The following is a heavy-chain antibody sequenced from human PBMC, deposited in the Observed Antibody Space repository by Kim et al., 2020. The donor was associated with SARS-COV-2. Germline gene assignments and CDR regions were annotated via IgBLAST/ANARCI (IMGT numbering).Heavy chain of an antibody. V-gene: IGHV3-15*01. D-gene: IGHD3-22*01. J-gene: IGHJ3*02. CDR1: GFTFSNAW. CDR3: STATYYYDSSAYPNDASDI. Sequence: GGSLRLSCAASGFTFSNAWMSWVRQAPGKGLEWVGRIKSKTDGGTTEYAAPVKGRFTISRDDSKNTLYLQMNSLKTEDTAVYYCSTATYYYDSSAYPNDASDIWGQGTMVTVSS. CDR2: IKSKTDGGTT.